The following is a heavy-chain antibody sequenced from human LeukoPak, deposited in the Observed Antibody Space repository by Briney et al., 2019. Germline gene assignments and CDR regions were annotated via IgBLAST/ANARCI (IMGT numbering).Heavy chain of an antibody. CDR2: IYHSGST. CDR3: ARAYSSSWYFNWFDR. CDR1: GYSISSGYF. D-gene: IGHD6-13*01. V-gene: IGHV4-38-2*02. J-gene: IGHJ5*02. Sequence: SETLSLTCTVSGYSISSGYFWGWIRQPPGKGLEWIGTIYHSGSTYYNASLESRVTISVDTSKNQFSLKLSSVTAADTAVYYCARAYSSSWYFNWFDRWGQGTLVTVSS.